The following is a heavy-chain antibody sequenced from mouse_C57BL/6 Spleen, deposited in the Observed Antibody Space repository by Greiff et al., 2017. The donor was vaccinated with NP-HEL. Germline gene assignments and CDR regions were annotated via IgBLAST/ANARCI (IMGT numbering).Heavy chain of an antibody. CDR2: IDPSDSYT. Sequence: QVQLQQPGAELVKPGASVKLSCKASGYTFTSYWMQWVKQRPGQGLEWIGEIDPSDSYTNYNQKFKGKATLTVDTSSSTAYMQLSSLTPEDSAVYYCARMGTTVVAYEDYWGQGTTLTVSS. V-gene: IGHV1-50*01. CDR3: ARMGTTVVAYEDY. J-gene: IGHJ2*01. CDR1: GYTFTSYW. D-gene: IGHD1-1*01.